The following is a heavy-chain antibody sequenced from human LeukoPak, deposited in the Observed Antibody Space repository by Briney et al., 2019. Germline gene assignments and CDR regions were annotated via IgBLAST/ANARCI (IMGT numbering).Heavy chain of an antibody. CDR2: INHSGST. D-gene: IGHD1-26*01. CDR3: ATYSGSYSV. CDR1: CGSFSGYY. J-gene: IGHJ4*02. V-gene: IGHV4-34*01. Sequence: SETLSLTCAVYCGSFSGYYWSWIRQPPGKGLEWIGEINHSGSTNYNPSLKSRVTISVDTSKNQFSLKLSSVTAADTAVYYCATYSGSYSVWGQGTLVTISS.